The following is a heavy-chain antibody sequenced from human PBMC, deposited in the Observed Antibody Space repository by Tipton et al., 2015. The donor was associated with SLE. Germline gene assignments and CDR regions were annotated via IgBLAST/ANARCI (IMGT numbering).Heavy chain of an antibody. D-gene: IGHD1-1*01. CDR2: IYYSGSS. Sequence: TLSLTCTVSGGSISSSSYYWGWIRQPPGKGLEWVGFIYYSGSSNYNPSLKSRITISVDTSKNQFFLKLNSVTAADTAVYYCAREDTNNWSFDYWGQGTLVTVSS. V-gene: IGHV4-61*01. J-gene: IGHJ4*02. CDR1: GGSISSSSYY. CDR3: AREDTNNWSFDY.